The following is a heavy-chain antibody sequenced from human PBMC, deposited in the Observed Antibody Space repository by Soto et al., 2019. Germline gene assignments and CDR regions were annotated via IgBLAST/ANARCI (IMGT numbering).Heavy chain of an antibody. V-gene: IGHV1-18*01. D-gene: IGHD6-19*01. J-gene: IGHJ4*02. CDR2: INAYSGNT. CDR1: GYTFTSYG. Sequence: QVQLVQSGAEVKKPGASVKVSCKASGYTFTSYGISWVRQAPGQGLEWMGWINAYSGNTNVTQELPGRVTMTTDTPTSTAYMGLRSLRSDDTAVFYCARDPVAGTYFDYWGQGTLVSVSS. CDR3: ARDPVAGTYFDY.